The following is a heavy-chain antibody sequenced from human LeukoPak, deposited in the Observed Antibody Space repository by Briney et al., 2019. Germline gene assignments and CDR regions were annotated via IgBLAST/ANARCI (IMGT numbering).Heavy chain of an antibody. V-gene: IGHV1-69*06. CDR2: IIPIFGTA. Sequence: SVKVSCKASGGTFSSYAIGWVRQAPGQGLEWMGGIIPIFGTANYAQKFQGRVTITADKSTSTAYMELSSLRSEDTAVYYCATGRHGYSYGNDYWGQETLVTVSS. CDR1: GGTFSSYA. CDR3: ATGRHGYSYGNDY. J-gene: IGHJ4*02. D-gene: IGHD5-18*01.